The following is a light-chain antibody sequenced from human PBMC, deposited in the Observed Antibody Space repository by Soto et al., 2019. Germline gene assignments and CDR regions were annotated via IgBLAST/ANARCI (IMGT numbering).Light chain of an antibody. CDR3: QQYGTSPIT. CDR2: GAS. V-gene: IGKV3-20*01. CDR1: QSVSSNY. Sequence: EIVLTQSPGTLSLSPGERVTLSCRASQSVSSNYLAWYQQKPGHAPRLLIYGASSRATGIPDTFRGSGSGTDFTLTISRLEPEDFAVYYCQQYGTSPITFGPGTKVDIK. J-gene: IGKJ3*01.